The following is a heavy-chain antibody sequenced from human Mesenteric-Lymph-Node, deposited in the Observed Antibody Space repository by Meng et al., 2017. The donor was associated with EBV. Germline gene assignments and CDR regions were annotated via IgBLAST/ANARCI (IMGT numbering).Heavy chain of an antibody. CDR2: INHSGST. Sequence: QVQLQQWGAGLLNTPETLPLTGAVYGGSFSGYYWSWLRQPPGMGLEWIGEINHSGSTNYNPSLKSRVTISVDTSKNQFSLKLSSVTAADTAVYYCARPWLGRFDYWGQGTLVTVSS. CDR1: GGSFSGYY. V-gene: IGHV4-34*01. CDR3: ARPWLGRFDY. J-gene: IGHJ4*02. D-gene: IGHD6-19*01.